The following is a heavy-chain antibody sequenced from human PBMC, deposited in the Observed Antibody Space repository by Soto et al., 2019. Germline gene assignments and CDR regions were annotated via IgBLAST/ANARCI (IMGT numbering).Heavy chain of an antibody. J-gene: IGHJ6*02. CDR3: ARNLLHYYDSSGYWDYYGLDV. V-gene: IGHV5-51*01. D-gene: IGHD3-22*01. CDR2: IYPGDSDT. Sequence: PGVSLKIWCKGSGDSCTSYGSGWIRHMPGKCLEWMGIIYPGDSDTRYSPSFQDQVPLSADKSISTAYLQWSSLKASDTAMYYCARNLLHYYDSSGYWDYYGLDVWAQGPTVTVSS. CDR1: GDSCTSYG.